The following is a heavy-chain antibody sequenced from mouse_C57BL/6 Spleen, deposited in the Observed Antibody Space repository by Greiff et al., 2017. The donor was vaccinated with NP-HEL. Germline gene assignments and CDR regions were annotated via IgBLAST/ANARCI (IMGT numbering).Heavy chain of an antibody. J-gene: IGHJ2*01. CDR3: ARDPHYYGSSHYLDY. Sequence: EVQLVESGGGLVKPGGSLKLSCAASGFTFSSYAMSWVRQTPEKRLEWVATISDGGSYTYYPDNVKGRFTISRDNAKNNLYLQMSHLKSEDTAMYYCARDPHYYGSSHYLDYWGQGTTLTVSS. CDR1: GFTFSSYA. D-gene: IGHD1-1*01. V-gene: IGHV5-4*01. CDR2: ISDGGSYT.